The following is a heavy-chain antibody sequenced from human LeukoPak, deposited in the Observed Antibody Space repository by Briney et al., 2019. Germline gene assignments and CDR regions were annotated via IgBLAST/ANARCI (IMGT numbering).Heavy chain of an antibody. V-gene: IGHV1-69*05. CDR3: AGGMIAVAGRFDY. D-gene: IGHD6-19*01. CDR2: IIPIFGTA. CDR1: GGTFSSYA. Sequence: SVKVSCKASGGTFSSYAISWVRQAPGQGLEWMGGIIPIFGTANYAQKFRGRVTITTDESTSTAYMELSSLRSEDTAVYYCAGGMIAVAGRFDYWGQGTLVTVSS. J-gene: IGHJ4*02.